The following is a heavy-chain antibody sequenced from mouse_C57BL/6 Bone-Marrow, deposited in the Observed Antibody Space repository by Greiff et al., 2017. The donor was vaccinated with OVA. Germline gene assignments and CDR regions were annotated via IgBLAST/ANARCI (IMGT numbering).Heavy chain of an antibody. CDR3: TREGLSNSY. V-gene: IGHV5-9-1*02. CDR1: GFTFSSYA. D-gene: IGHD1-1*02. J-gene: IGHJ2*01. CDR2: ISSGGDYI. Sequence: EVKLMESGEGLVKPGGSLKLSCAASGFTFSSYAMSWVRQTPEKRLEWVAYISSGGDYIYYADTVKGRFTISRDNARNTLYLQMSSLKSEDTAMYYCTREGLSNSYWGQGTTLTVSS.